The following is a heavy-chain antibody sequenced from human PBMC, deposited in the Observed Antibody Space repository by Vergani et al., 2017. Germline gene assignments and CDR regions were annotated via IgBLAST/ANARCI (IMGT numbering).Heavy chain of an antibody. V-gene: IGHV4-39*01. CDR2: IYHSGGA. J-gene: IGHJ4*02. Sequence: QLHLQESGPGLVKPSETLSLTCTVSGGSITSSSYYWGWIRQPPGKGLEWIGNIYHSGGAYYNPSLKGRVTISVDTSKNQFSLEVTSVTAADTAIYFCARTESFILRCVHWALWGQGTLVTVSS. CDR1: GGSITSSSYY. CDR3: ARTESFILRCVHWAL. D-gene: IGHD3-9*01.